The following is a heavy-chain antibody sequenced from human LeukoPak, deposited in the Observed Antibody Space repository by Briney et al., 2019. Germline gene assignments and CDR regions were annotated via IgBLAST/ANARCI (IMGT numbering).Heavy chain of an antibody. D-gene: IGHD2-2*01. V-gene: IGHV4-34*01. Sequence: SETLSLTCAVYGASLNGHYWSWIRQPPGKGLEWIGEGSDVGGTKYNPSLKSRVTISVDTSKNQFSLKLSSVTAADTAVYYCARQIQGGYCSNTSCFAFDIWGQGTMVTVSS. J-gene: IGHJ3*02. CDR2: GSDVGGT. CDR1: GASLNGHY. CDR3: ARQIQGGYCSNTSCFAFDI.